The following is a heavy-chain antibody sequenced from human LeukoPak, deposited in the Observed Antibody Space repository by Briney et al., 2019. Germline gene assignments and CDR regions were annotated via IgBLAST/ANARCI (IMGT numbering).Heavy chain of an antibody. J-gene: IGHJ4*02. Sequence: PGGSLRLSCAASGFTFSNTWMHWVRQTPGKGLEWVGRIQSKTDGGTTEYAAPVKGRFTISRDDSKTTLYLQMNSLKTEDTAVYYCATLTVRGVINIWGEGTLVTVSS. CDR3: ATLTVRGVINI. CDR1: GFTFSNTW. CDR2: IQSKTDGGTT. V-gene: IGHV3-15*01. D-gene: IGHD3-10*01.